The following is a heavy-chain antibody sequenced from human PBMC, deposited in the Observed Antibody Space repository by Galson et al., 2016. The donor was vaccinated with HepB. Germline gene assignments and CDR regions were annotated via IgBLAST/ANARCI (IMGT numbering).Heavy chain of an antibody. CDR3: AREHSGYAHSRYYSSMDV. CDR2: IRIGDANT. D-gene: IGHD5-12*01. CDR1: GYTFINYN. V-gene: IGHV1-3*04. Sequence: SVKVSCKASGYTFINYNMHWVRQAPGQRLEWMGWIRIGDANTKYSEKLQGRVTITRDTSAKTVYMEVSSLRAEDTAVYYCAREHSGYAHSRYYSSMDVWGQGTTVTVSS. J-gene: IGHJ6*02.